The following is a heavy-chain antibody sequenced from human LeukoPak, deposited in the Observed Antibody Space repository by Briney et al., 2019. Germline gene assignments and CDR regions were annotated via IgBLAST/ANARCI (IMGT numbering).Heavy chain of an antibody. Sequence: SETLSLTCTASGGSISSSSYYWGWIRQPPGKGLEWIGSIYYSGSTYYNPSLKSRVTISVDTSKNQFSLKLSSVTAADTAVYYCARGGSGSLDYWGQGTLVTVSS. CDR1: GGSISSSSYY. CDR3: ARGGSGSLDY. V-gene: IGHV4-39*07. J-gene: IGHJ4*02. D-gene: IGHD3-22*01. CDR2: IYYSGST.